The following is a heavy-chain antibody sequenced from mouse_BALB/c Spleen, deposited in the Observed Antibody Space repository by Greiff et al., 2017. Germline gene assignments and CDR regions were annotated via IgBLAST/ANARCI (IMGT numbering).Heavy chain of an antibody. J-gene: IGHJ2*01. D-gene: IGHD1-2*01. V-gene: IGHV5-17*02. CDR3: ATTAPGFDY. Sequence: EVQGVESGGGLVQPGGSRKLSCAASGFTFSSFGMHWVRQAPEKGLEWVAYISSGSSTIYYADTVKGRFTISRDNPKNTLFLQMTSLRSEDTAMYYCATTAPGFDYWGQGTTLTVSS. CDR2: ISSGSSTI. CDR1: GFTFSSFG.